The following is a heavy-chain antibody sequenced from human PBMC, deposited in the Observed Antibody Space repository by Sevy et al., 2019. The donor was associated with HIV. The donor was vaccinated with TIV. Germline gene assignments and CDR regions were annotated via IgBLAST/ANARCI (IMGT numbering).Heavy chain of an antibody. CDR3: ARFSAGYGSGLNYYYGMDV. J-gene: IGHJ6*02. V-gene: IGHV3-53*01. CDR2: IYSGGST. Sequence: GGSLRLSCAASGFTVSSNYMSWVRQAPGKGLEWVSVIYSGGSTYYADSVKGRFTISRDNSKNTLYLQMNSLRAEDTAVYYCARFSAGYGSGLNYYYGMDVWGQGTTVTVSS. D-gene: IGHD3-10*01. CDR1: GFTVSSNY.